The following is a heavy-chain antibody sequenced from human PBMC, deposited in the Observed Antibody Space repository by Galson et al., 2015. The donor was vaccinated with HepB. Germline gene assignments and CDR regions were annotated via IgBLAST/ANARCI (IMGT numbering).Heavy chain of an antibody. CDR1: GFTFSSYA. CDR2: ISYDGSNK. CDR3: ARVRGSGSYSDY. V-gene: IGHV3-30*04. Sequence: SLRLSCAASGFTFSSYAMHWVRQAPGKGLEWVAVISYDGSNKYYADSVKGRFTISRDNSKNTLYLQMNSLRAEDTAVYYCARVRGSGSYSDYWGQGTLVTVSS. J-gene: IGHJ4*02. D-gene: IGHD3-10*01.